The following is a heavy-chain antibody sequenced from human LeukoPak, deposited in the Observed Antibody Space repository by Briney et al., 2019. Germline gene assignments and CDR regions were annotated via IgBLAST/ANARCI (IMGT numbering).Heavy chain of an antibody. J-gene: IGHJ6*03. V-gene: IGHV1-69*13. CDR1: GGTFGSYA. D-gene: IGHD3-3*01. CDR2: IIPIFGTA. CDR3: ARYAYYDFWSGRSPYYYYYMDV. Sequence: ASVKVSCMASGGTFGSYAISWVRQAPGQGLEWMGGIIPIFGTANYAQKFQGRVTITADESTSTAYMELSSLRSEDTAVYYCARYAYYDFWSGRSPYYYYYMDVWGKGTTVTVSS.